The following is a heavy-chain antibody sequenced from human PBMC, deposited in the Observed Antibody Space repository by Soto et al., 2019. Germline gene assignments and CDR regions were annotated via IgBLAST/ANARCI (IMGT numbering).Heavy chain of an antibody. Sequence: ASVKVSCKASGGTFSSYAMSWLRQAPGQALEWMGVIHPSGGGTTYAQKFLGRVTVTRDTSTTTVFMELSSLRSDDTAVYYCARGGHIAVVTASFDYWGQGTLVTVSS. D-gene: IGHD2-21*02. V-gene: IGHV1-46*03. CDR3: ARGGHIAVVTASFDY. CDR1: GGTFSSYA. J-gene: IGHJ4*02. CDR2: IHPSGGGT.